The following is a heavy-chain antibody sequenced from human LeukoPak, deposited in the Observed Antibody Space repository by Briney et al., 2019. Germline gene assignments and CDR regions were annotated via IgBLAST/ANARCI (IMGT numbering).Heavy chain of an antibody. CDR2: IYHSGST. D-gene: IGHD5-18*01. V-gene: IGHV4-34*01. Sequence: SETLSLTCAVYGGSFSGYYWSWIRQPPGKGLEWIGYIYHSGSTYYNPSLKSRVTISVDRSKNQFSLKLSSVTAADTAVYYCARGLRGYSYGTPFDYWGQGTLVTVSS. CDR1: GGSFSGYY. J-gene: IGHJ4*02. CDR3: ARGLRGYSYGTPFDY.